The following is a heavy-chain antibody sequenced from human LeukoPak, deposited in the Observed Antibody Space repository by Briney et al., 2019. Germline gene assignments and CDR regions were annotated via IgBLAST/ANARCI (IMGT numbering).Heavy chain of an antibody. CDR1: GGSISSYY. CDR2: IYYSGST. V-gene: IGHV4-59*01. CDR3: ARGGTYNGILSFDH. Sequence: SETLSLTCTVSGGSISSYYWTWIRQPPGKGLEWIGNIYYSGSTNYNPSLKSRVSMSVDTSNIQFSLKPSSVTAADTAVYYCARGGTYNGILSFDHWGQGTLVTVSS. D-gene: IGHD1-14*01. J-gene: IGHJ5*02.